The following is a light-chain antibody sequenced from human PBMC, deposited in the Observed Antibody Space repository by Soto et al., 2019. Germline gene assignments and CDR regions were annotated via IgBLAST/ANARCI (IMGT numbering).Light chain of an antibody. CDR1: QSVSSSY. J-gene: IGKJ4*01. CDR3: QQYGSSLLT. V-gene: IGKV3-20*01. CDR2: GAS. Sequence: EIVLKPSQGTLALSPGERATLFPSASQSVSSSYLAWYQQKPGQAPRLLIYGASSRATGIPDRFSGSGSGTDFTLTISRLEPEDFAVYYCQQYGSSLLTFGGGTKVDI.